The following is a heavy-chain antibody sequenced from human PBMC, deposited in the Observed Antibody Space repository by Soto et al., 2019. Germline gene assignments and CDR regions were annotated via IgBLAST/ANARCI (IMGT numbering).Heavy chain of an antibody. CDR3: ARDSAWYDILTGNAQYYYYMDV. V-gene: IGHV1-46*03. CDR2: INPSGGST. J-gene: IGHJ6*03. CDR1: GYTFTSYY. D-gene: IGHD3-9*01. Sequence: ASVKVSCKASGYTFTSYYMHWVRQAPGQGLEWMGIINPSGGSTSYAQKFQGRVTMTRVTSTSTVYMELSSLRSEDTAVYYCARDSAWYDILTGNAQYYYYMDVWGKGTTVTVSS.